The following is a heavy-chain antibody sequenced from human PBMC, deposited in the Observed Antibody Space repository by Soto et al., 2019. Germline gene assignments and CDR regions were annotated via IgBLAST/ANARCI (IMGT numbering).Heavy chain of an antibody. D-gene: IGHD2-15*01. CDR2: INQDGSEK. J-gene: IGHJ4*02. CDR1: GFTFSRYW. CDR3: ARDCSGGICYGYYFDY. V-gene: IGHV3-7*01. Sequence: EVQLVESGGGLAQPGESLRLSCAASGFTFSRYWMSWVRQAPGKGLEWVANINQDGSEKYYVDSVKGRFTISRDNAKKSVYLQMNSLRAEDTAVYYCARDCSGGICYGYYFDYWGQGTLVTISS.